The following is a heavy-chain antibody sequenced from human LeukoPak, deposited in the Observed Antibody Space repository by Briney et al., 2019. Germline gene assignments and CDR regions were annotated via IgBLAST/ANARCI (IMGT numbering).Heavy chain of an antibody. CDR1: GFTFSNYW. D-gene: IGHD6-19*01. Sequence: GGSLRLSCEGSGFTFSNYWMGWVRQAPGKGLQWVANIKTDGSEKYYVDSVKGRFTISGDNAKNSLYLQMNSLRAEDTAVYYCASGRIAVAVDWGQGTLVTVSS. J-gene: IGHJ4*02. V-gene: IGHV3-7*01. CDR2: IKTDGSEK. CDR3: ASGRIAVAVD.